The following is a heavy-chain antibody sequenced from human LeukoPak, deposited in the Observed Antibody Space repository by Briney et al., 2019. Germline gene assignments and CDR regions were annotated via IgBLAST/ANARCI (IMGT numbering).Heavy chain of an antibody. D-gene: IGHD3-10*01. Sequence: SETLSLTCTVSGGSITSSSYYWGWIRQPPGKGLEWIGSFYYSGSTNYNPSLKSRVTISVDTSKNQFSLKLSSVTAADTAVYYCVYYYGSGSVEYWGQGTLVTVSS. CDR2: FYYSGST. CDR3: VYYYGSGSVEY. V-gene: IGHV4-39*01. J-gene: IGHJ4*02. CDR1: GGSITSSSYY.